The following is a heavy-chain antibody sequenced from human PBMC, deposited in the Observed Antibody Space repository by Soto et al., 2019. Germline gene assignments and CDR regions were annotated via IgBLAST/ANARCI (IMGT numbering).Heavy chain of an antibody. V-gene: IGHV3-30-3*01. CDR1: GFTFSDYV. Sequence: QVRLVESGGGVVQPGTSLRLSCAASGFTFSDYVIHWVRXXXGKGLEWVASMTYDGATEYYADSVKGRFTMSRDNSKXAXXXXXXXXXXXXXXXXXXXXXXXXXXXXDALDVWGQGTTVTVSS. CDR3: XXXXXXXXXXDALDV. J-gene: IGHJ3*01. CDR2: MTYDGATE.